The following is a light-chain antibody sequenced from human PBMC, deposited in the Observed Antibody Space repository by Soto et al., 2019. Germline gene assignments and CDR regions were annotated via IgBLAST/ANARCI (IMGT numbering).Light chain of an antibody. V-gene: IGKV3-20*01. J-gene: IGKJ4*01. CDR1: QTITNNY. Sequence: EIVLTQSPGTLSLSPGERVTLSCRASQTITNNYVAWYQQKPGQAPRLLIFGASNRANGIPDRFGGSGSGTDFSLTISKLEPADFAVYYCEQCDGSPRLTCGGGTKLEIK. CDR3: EQCDGSPRLT. CDR2: GAS.